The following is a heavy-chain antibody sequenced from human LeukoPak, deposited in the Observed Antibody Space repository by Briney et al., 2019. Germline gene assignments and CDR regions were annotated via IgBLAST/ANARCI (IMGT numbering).Heavy chain of an antibody. D-gene: IGHD3-10*01. Sequence: GASVKVSCKASGGTFSSYAISWVRQAPGQGLEWMGGIIPIFGTANYAQKLQGRVTMTTDTSTSTAYMELRSLRSDDTAVYYCARTWGYYGSGSPNWFDPWGQGTLVTVSS. J-gene: IGHJ5*02. V-gene: IGHV1-69*05. CDR1: GGTFSSYA. CDR2: IIPIFGTA. CDR3: ARTWGYYGSGSPNWFDP.